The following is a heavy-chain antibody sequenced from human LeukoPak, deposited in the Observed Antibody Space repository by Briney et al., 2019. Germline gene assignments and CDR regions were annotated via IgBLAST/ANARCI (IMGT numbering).Heavy chain of an antibody. CDR1: GSTFSSYA. D-gene: IGHD4-17*01. V-gene: IGHV3-23*01. CDR2: ISGSGGRT. J-gene: IGHJ4*02. Sequence: GGSLRLSCAASGSTFSSYAMSWVRHAPGKGLEWLSSISGSGGRTYYAGSVKGRFTISRDNSKNTLYLQMNSLRAEDTAVYYCAKDPDGDRFFDYWGQGTLVTVSS. CDR3: AKDPDGDRFFDY.